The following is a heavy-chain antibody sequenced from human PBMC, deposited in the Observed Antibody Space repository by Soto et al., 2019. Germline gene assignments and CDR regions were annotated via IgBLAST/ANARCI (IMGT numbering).Heavy chain of an antibody. CDR2: INPSGGST. CDR3: ARANGGNPRYGY. Sequence: QVQLVQSGAEVKKPGASVKVSCKASGYTFTSYYMHWVRQAPGQGLEWMGIINPSGGSTSYAQKFQGRVTMTRETSTSTVYMELSSLRSEDTAVYYCARANGGNPRYGYWGQGTLVTVSS. J-gene: IGHJ4*02. CDR1: GYTFTSYY. D-gene: IGHD2-15*01. V-gene: IGHV1-46*01.